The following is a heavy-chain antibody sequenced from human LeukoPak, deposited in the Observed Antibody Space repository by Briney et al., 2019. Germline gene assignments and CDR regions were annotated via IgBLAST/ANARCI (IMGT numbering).Heavy chain of an antibody. Sequence: SQTLSLTCSVSGDSISSGNYYWTWIRQPAGKGLEWIGRIYSTGSTNYNPSFKSRVTISVDTSKNQFSLRLSSVTAADTAVYYCARVTTGGYYNCWGQGTLVTVS. D-gene: IGHD3-22*01. V-gene: IGHV4-61*02. CDR2: IYSTGST. J-gene: IGHJ4*02. CDR1: GDSISSGNYY. CDR3: ARVTTGGYYNC.